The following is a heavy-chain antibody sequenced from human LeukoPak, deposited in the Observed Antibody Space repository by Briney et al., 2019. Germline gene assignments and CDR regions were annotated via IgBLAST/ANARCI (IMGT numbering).Heavy chain of an antibody. J-gene: IGHJ5*02. CDR3: ARVAYGSGIPGGFDP. Sequence: PSETLSLTCAVSGGSISSSNWWSWVRQPPGKGLEWIGEIYHSGSTNYNPSLKSRVTISVDKSKNQFSLKLSSVTAADTAVYYCARVAYGSGIPGGFDPWGQGTLVTVSS. CDR1: GGSISSSNW. V-gene: IGHV4-4*02. CDR2: IYHSGST. D-gene: IGHD3-10*01.